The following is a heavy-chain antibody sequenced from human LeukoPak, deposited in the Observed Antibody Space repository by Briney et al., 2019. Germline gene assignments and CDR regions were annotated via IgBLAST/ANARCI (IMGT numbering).Heavy chain of an antibody. Sequence: SETLSLTCAVYGGSFSGYYWSWIRQPPGKGLEWIGEINHSGSTNHNPSLKSRVTISVDTSKNQFSLKLSSVTAADTAVYYCARHGYSSSWRYYYYMDVWGKGTTVTISS. CDR2: INHSGST. CDR3: ARHGYSSSWRYYYYMDV. CDR1: GGSFSGYY. V-gene: IGHV4-34*01. J-gene: IGHJ6*03. D-gene: IGHD6-13*01.